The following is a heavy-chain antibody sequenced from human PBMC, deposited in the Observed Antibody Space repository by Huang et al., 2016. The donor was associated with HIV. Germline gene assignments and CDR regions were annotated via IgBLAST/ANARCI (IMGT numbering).Heavy chain of an antibody. Sequence: QVQLQQWGAGLLKPSETLSLTCAVYGGSFSRHYWNWIRQAPGKGLEWIGQINQVGNANYNPALESRVTMSVDTSKNQFSLKLTSVTGADTAMYYCAREVMISFGGPFDPWGQGTLVTVSS. D-gene: IGHD3-16*01. CDR1: GGSFSRHY. CDR3: AREVMISFGGPFDP. J-gene: IGHJ5*02. V-gene: IGHV4-34*01. CDR2: INQVGNA.